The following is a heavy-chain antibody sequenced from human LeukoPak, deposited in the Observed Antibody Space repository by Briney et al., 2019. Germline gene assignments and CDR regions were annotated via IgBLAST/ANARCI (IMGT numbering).Heavy chain of an antibody. CDR1: GFTLNNYA. D-gene: IGHD5-18*01. J-gene: IGHJ4*02. CDR3: ARKGGYGLDFDY. CDR2: ISSSGSTI. V-gene: IGHV3-48*03. Sequence: GGSLRLSCAASGFTLNNYAMNWGRQAPGKGLEWVSYISSSGSTIYYAEFVKGRFTISRDNAKNSLYLQMNSLRAEDTAVYYCARKGGYGLDFDYWGQGALVTVSS.